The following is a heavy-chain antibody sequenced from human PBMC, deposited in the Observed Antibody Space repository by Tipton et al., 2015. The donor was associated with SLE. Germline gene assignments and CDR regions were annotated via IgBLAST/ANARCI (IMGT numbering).Heavy chain of an antibody. CDR2: IYYNGHT. CDR3: ARDRGGSIRGYFDS. V-gene: IGHV4-31*03. J-gene: IGHJ4*02. CDR1: VGSVNSGGYY. Sequence: TLSLTCTVSVGSVNSGGYYWSWIRQHPGKGLELIGYIYYNGHTYYNPSPESRVTISVDTSKNQFSLKLTSVTAADTAVYYCARDRGGSIRGYFDSWGQGTLVTVSS. D-gene: IGHD3-16*01.